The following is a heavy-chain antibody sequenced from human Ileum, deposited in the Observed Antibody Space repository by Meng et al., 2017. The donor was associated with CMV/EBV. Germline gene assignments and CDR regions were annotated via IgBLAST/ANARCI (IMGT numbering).Heavy chain of an antibody. J-gene: IGHJ4*01. CDR3: AKVLITTSWLPQPFDA. CDR2: ISHDGSAT. D-gene: IGHD1-14*01. Sequence: GESLKISCVASGSTFSLYPMAWVRQAPGKGLEWVARISHDGSATYYADSMKGRMTISRDNSMNTVYLQMDGLRADDTAVYFCAKVLITTSWLPQPFDAWGHG. CDR1: GSTFSLYP. V-gene: IGHV3-23*01.